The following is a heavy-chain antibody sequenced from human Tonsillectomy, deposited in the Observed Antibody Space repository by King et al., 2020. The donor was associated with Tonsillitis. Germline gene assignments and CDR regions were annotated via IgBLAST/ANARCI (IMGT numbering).Heavy chain of an antibody. V-gene: IGHV4-59*08. J-gene: IGHJ4*02. CDR1: GGSISSYY. Sequence: QLQESGPGLVKPSETLSLTCTVSGGSISSYYWSWIRQPPGKGLEWIGYIYYSGSTNYNPSLKSRVTISVDTSKNQFSLKLSSVTAADTAVYYCASLGGSGWSYYFDYWGQGTLVTVSS. CDR2: IYYSGST. CDR3: ASLGGSGWSYYFDY. D-gene: IGHD6-19*01.